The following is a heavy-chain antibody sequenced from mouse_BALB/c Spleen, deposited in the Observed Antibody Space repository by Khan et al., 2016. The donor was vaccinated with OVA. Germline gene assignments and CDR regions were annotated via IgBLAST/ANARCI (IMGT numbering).Heavy chain of an antibody. CDR1: GYTFTNYG. J-gene: IGHJ4*01. CDR3: ARPPYVSYVMVY. V-gene: IGHV9-3-1*01. Sequence: QIQLVQSGPELKKPGETVKISCKASGYTFTNYGMNWVKQAPGKGLEWMGWINTYTGEPTYVDDFKGRFAFSLETSASTAYLQINNLKDEDTATYFCARPPYVSYVMVYWGKGTSVTGSS. D-gene: IGHD1-1*01. CDR2: INTYTGEP.